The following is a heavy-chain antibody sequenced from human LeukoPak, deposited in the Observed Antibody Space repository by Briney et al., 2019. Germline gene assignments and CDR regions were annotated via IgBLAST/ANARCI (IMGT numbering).Heavy chain of an antibody. CDR1: GYTFSSYG. V-gene: IGHV1-18*01. J-gene: IGHJ4*02. Sequence: ASVNVSCTASGYTFSSYGISWVRQAPGQGVEGMGWISAYNGNTNYAQKLQGRVTMTTDTSTRTAYSELRSLRSDDTAGYYCATYSSGWTGLDIWGQGTLVTVSS. D-gene: IGHD6-19*01. CDR3: ATYSSGWTGLDI. CDR2: ISAYNGNT.